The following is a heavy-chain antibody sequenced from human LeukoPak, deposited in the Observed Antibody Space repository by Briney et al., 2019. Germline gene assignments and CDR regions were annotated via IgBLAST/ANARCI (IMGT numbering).Heavy chain of an antibody. D-gene: IGHD6-19*01. CDR2: ISYDGSNK. J-gene: IGHJ4*02. Sequence: PGRSLRLSCAASGFTFSSYGMHWVRQAPGKGLEWVAVISYDGSNKYYADSVKGRFTISRDNSKNMLYLQMNSLRAEDTAVYYCAKEKPVFGYSSGFDYWGQGTLVTVSS. CDR3: AKEKPVFGYSSGFDY. CDR1: GFTFSSYG. V-gene: IGHV3-30*18.